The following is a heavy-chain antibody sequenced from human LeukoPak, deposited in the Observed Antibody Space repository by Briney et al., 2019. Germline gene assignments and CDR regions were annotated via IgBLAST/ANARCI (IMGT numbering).Heavy chain of an antibody. V-gene: IGHV4-39*07. CDR2: IYYSGST. CDR1: GGSISSSSYY. Sequence: SETLSLTCTVSGGSISSSSYYWGWIRQPPGKGLEWIGSIYYSGSTNYNPSLKSRVTISVDTSKNQFSLKLSSVTAADTAVYYCARGHRDGYNKYYFDYWGQGTLVTVSS. CDR3: ARGHRDGYNKYYFDY. D-gene: IGHD5-24*01. J-gene: IGHJ4*02.